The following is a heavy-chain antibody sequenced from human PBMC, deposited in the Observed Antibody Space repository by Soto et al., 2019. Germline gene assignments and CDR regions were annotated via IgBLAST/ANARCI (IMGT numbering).Heavy chain of an antibody. Sequence: EVQLLESGGGLVQPGGSLRLSCVVSGFTFNNYAMNWVRQAPGQGLEWVSGISASGGSTYYADSVKGRFTISRDSSKHTLYLQMNSLRADDTAIYYCAIHFYYGSGSYYAVDYWGQGTLVTVSS. D-gene: IGHD3-10*01. V-gene: IGHV3-23*01. CDR1: GFTFNNYA. CDR2: ISASGGST. CDR3: AIHFYYGSGSYYAVDY. J-gene: IGHJ4*02.